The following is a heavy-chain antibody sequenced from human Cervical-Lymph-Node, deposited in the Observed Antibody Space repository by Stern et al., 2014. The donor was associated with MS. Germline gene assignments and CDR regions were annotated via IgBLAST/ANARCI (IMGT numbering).Heavy chain of an antibody. CDR2: IYPGDSDT. CDR1: GYSFTANW. Sequence: EVQLVESGAEVKKPGESLKISCKGSGYSFTANWIAWVRQMPGKGLEWMGIIYPGDSDTRYSPSFQCQVTISADKSISPAYLQWSSLKASDTAMYYCARDYGDYAFDYWGQGTLVTVSS. V-gene: IGHV5-51*01. CDR3: ARDYGDYAFDY. J-gene: IGHJ4*02. D-gene: IGHD4-17*01.